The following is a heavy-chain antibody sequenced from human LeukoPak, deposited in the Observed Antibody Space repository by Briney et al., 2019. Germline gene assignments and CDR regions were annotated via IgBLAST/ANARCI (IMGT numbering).Heavy chain of an antibody. Sequence: SETLSLTCAVYGGSFSGYYWSWIRQPPGKGLEWIGEINHSGSTNYNPSLKSRVTISVDTSKNQFSLKLSSVTAADTAVYYCAGGLTYYDILTGLDYWGQGTLVTVSS. D-gene: IGHD3-9*01. V-gene: IGHV4-34*01. CDR3: AGGLTYYDILTGLDY. J-gene: IGHJ4*02. CDR2: INHSGST. CDR1: GGSFSGYY.